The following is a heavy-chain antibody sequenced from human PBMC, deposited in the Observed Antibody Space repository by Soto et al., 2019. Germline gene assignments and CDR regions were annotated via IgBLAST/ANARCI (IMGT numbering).Heavy chain of an antibody. CDR3: AGNFIPDPANTVSTYIDY. V-gene: IGHV1-69*06. CDR2: IIPIFGTA. J-gene: IGHJ4*02. D-gene: IGHD4-17*01. CDR1: GGTFSRYA. Sequence: SVEVSCKASGGTFSRYAIRWVRQAPGQGLEWMGGIIPIFGTAKYAQKFQGRVTINADKSTSTAYMELSSLRSEDTAVYYCAGNFIPDPANTVSTYIDYWGQGTLVTVSS.